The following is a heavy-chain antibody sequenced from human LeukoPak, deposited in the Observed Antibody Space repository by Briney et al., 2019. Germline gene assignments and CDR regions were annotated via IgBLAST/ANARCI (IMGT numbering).Heavy chain of an antibody. Sequence: GGSLRLSCAASGFTFSTYSMNWVRQAPGKGLEWVSYISSSSSTIYYADSVKGRFTISRDNAKNSLYPQMNSLRAEDTAVYYCARGRGWYMGMPFDYWGQGTLVTVSS. CDR3: ARGRGWYMGMPFDY. D-gene: IGHD6-19*01. V-gene: IGHV3-48*01. CDR1: GFTFSTYS. J-gene: IGHJ4*02. CDR2: ISSSSSTI.